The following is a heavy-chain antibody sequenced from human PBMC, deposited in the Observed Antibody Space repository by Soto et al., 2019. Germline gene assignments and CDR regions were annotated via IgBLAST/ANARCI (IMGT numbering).Heavy chain of an antibody. Sequence: SETLSLTCTVSGGSISSYYWSWIRQPPGKGLEWIGYIYYSGSTNYNPSLKSRVTISVDTSKNQFSLKLSSVTAADTAVYYCARGYGYYFMAVWGKGTTVTVSS. V-gene: IGHV4-59*01. CDR2: IYYSGST. CDR1: GGSISSYY. D-gene: IGHD5-12*01. J-gene: IGHJ6*03. CDR3: ARGYGYYFMAV.